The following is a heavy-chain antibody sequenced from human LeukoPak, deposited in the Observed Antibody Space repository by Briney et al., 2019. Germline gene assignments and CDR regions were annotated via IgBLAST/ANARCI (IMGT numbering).Heavy chain of an antibody. D-gene: IGHD3-22*01. Sequence: GGSLRLSCKVSGFTFSHYWMGWVRQAPGKGLEWVANIKQDETEKYYVDSVKGRFTVSRDNARNLVFLQMNSLRAEDTAVYYCAKSRWTYYDCGESWGQGTLVTVSS. V-gene: IGHV3-7*03. J-gene: IGHJ5*02. CDR2: IKQDETEK. CDR1: GFTFSHYW. CDR3: AKSRWTYYDCGES.